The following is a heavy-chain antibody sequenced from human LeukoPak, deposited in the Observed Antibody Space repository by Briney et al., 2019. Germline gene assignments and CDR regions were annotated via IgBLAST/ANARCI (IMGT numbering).Heavy chain of an antibody. CDR2: ISWNSGSI. V-gene: IGHV3-9*01. CDR3: AKDKTGTTRGYFDY. Sequence: GGSLRLSCAASGFTFDDYAMHWVRQAPGKGLGWVSGISWNSGSIGYADSVKGRFTISRDNAKNSLYLQMNSLRAEDTALYYCAKDKTGTTRGYFDYWGQGTLVTVSS. D-gene: IGHD1-1*01. CDR1: GFTFDDYA. J-gene: IGHJ4*02.